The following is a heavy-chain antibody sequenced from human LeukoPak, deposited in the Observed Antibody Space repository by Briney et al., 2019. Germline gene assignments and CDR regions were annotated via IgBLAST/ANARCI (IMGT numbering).Heavy chain of an antibody. D-gene: IGHD5-18*01. V-gene: IGHV3-30*03. Sequence: GGSLRLSCAASGFTFSSYGMSWVRQAPGKGLEWVAAISYDGSNKYYADSVKGRFTISRDNSKNTLSLQMNSLRAEDTAVYYCARDRGGYSYGHYYYYYMDVWGKGTTVTVSS. J-gene: IGHJ6*03. CDR3: ARDRGGYSYGHYYYYYMDV. CDR2: ISYDGSNK. CDR1: GFTFSSYG.